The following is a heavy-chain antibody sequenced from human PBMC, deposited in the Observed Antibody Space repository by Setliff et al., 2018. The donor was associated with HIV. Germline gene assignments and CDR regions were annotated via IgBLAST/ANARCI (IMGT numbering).Heavy chain of an antibody. D-gene: IGHD2-21*02. J-gene: IGHJ5*02. Sequence: RASVKVSCKASGYSFINHGISWVRQAPGQGLEWMGWISAYNGNTNYAPRLLGRVTMTTDTSTSTAYMELRSLSSDDTAVYDCARARLQGMATDVGPRDNCVDAWGQGTRVTVSS. CDR3: ARARLQGMATDVGPRDNCVDA. CDR1: GYSFINHG. V-gene: IGHV1-18*01. CDR2: ISAYNGNT.